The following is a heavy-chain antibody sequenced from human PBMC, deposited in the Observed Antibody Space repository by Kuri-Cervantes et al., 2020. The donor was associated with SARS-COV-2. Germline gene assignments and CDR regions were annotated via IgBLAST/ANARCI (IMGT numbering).Heavy chain of an antibody. CDR1: GFTFSSYA. Sequence: GGSLSLSCAASGFTFSSYAMHWVRQAPGKGLEWVAVISYDGSNKYYADSVKGRFTISRDNSKNTLYLQMNSLRAEDTAVYYCATIAIVVVFNNWFDPWGQGTLVTVSS. CDR2: ISYDGSNK. CDR3: ATIAIVVVFNNWFDP. J-gene: IGHJ5*02. V-gene: IGHV3-30-3*01. D-gene: IGHD2-15*01.